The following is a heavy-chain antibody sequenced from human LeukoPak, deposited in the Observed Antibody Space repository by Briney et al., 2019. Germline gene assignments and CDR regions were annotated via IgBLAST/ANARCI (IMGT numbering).Heavy chain of an antibody. CDR3: ARVSRGKWELLGAHDY. J-gene: IGHJ4*02. CDR2: VSGSGGST. V-gene: IGHV3-23*01. Sequence: GGSLRLSCAASGFTFSSYAMTWVRQAPGKGLEWVSTVSGSGGSTYYADSVKGRFTISRDNSKNTLYLQMNSLRAEDTAVYYCARVSRGKWELLGAHDYWGQGTLVAVSS. CDR1: GFTFSSYA. D-gene: IGHD1-26*01.